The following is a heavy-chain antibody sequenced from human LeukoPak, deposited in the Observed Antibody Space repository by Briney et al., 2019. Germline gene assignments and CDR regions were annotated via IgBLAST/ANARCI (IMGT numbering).Heavy chain of an antibody. CDR2: LYYSGST. Sequence: PSETLSLTCTVSGGSISSYYWSWIRQPPGKRLEWVGYLYYSGSTNYNPSLKSRVTISVDTSKNQFSLTLSSVTAADTAVYYCARGTYFCGGDCYSNDAFDIWGQGTMVTVSS. D-gene: IGHD2-21*02. V-gene: IGHV4-59*01. J-gene: IGHJ3*02. CDR3: ARGTYFCGGDCYSNDAFDI. CDR1: GGSISSYY.